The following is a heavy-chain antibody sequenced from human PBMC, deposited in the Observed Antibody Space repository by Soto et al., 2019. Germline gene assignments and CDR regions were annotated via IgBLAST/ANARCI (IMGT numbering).Heavy chain of an antibody. V-gene: IGHV4-34*01. D-gene: IGHD1-1*01. CDR3: ATVSGQLSISSHWFAP. Sequence: QVQLQQWGAGLLKPSETLSLTCAVYSGSLSGYYWSWIRQPPGKGLEWIGEINHSGTTNYNPSLNRRVTLSVDTSKHQFSLKLSSVTAADTAVYYCATVSGQLSISSHWFAPWGQGTLVTVSS. CDR1: SGSLSGYY. CDR2: INHSGTT. J-gene: IGHJ5*02.